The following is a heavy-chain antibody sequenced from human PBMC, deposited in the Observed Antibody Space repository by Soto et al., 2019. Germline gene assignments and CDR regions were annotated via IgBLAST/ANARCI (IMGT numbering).Heavy chain of an antibody. CDR1: GDTFTDHT. CDR2: SVPTLGMA. Sequence: QVHLVQSGAEVKKPGSSVKVSCKASGDTFTDHTVTWVRQAPGQGLEWMGRSVPTLGMANYAQTFQGRVTITADTSMTTAYLEVTGLTSDDSAVYYCASGDCSGGRCYSDFDFWGQGALVTVSS. V-gene: IGHV1-69*02. CDR3: ASGDCSGGRCYSDFDF. D-gene: IGHD2-15*01. J-gene: IGHJ4*02.